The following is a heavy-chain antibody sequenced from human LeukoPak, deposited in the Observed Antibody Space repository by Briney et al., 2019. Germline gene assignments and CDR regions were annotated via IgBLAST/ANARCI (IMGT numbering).Heavy chain of an antibody. J-gene: IGHJ4*02. Sequence: ASVKVSCKASGYTFTSYGISWVRQAPGQGLEWMGWISAYNGNTNYAQKLQGRVTMTTDTSTSTAYMELRSLRSDDTAVYYCARDWGYYGSGSYNVLGFWGQGTLVTVSS. CDR1: GYTFTSYG. V-gene: IGHV1-18*04. CDR2: ISAYNGNT. CDR3: ARDWGYYGSGSYNVLGF. D-gene: IGHD3-10*01.